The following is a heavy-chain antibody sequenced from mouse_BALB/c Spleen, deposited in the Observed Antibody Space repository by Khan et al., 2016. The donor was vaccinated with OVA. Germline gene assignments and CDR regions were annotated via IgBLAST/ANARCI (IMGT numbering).Heavy chain of an antibody. Sequence: VQLQQSGPELVKPGASVKISCKASGYSFTGYFMHWVMQSHGKSLEWIGRINPHIGETFYNQKFKGKAKLTVDESSCTAQMELRSLASEDSAVYFCARIYGSDFDYWGQGTTLTVSS. CDR3: ARIYGSDFDY. J-gene: IGHJ2*01. CDR2: INPHIGET. D-gene: IGHD1-1*01. V-gene: IGHV1-20*02. CDR1: GYSFTGYF.